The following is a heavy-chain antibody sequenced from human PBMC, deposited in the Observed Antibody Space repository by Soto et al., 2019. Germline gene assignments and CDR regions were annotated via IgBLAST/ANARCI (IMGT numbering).Heavy chain of an antibody. Sequence: SVKVSCKASGGTFSSYAISWVRQAPGQGLEWMGGIIPIFGTANYAQKFQGRVTITADESTSTAYMELSSLRSEDTAVYYCARAEYYYDSSGYNSYYYGMDVWGQGTTVTV. CDR2: IIPIFGTA. CDR1: GGTFSSYA. D-gene: IGHD3-22*01. V-gene: IGHV1-69*13. J-gene: IGHJ6*02. CDR3: ARAEYYYDSSGYNSYYYGMDV.